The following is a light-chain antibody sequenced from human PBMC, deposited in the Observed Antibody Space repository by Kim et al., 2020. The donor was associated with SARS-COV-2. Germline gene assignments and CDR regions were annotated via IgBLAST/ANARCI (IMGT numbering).Light chain of an antibody. CDR1: NIGSKN. Sequence: SYELTQPPSVSVALGQTARITCGGNNIGSKNVHWYQQKPGQAPVLVIYRDSNRPSGIPERFSGSNSGNTATLTISRAQAGDEADYYCQVWDSSTAVVLGG. V-gene: IGLV3-9*01. CDR2: RDS. J-gene: IGLJ2*01. CDR3: QVWDSSTAVV.